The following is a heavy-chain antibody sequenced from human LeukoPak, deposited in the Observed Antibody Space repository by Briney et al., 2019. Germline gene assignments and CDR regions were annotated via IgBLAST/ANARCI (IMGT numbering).Heavy chain of an antibody. CDR1: GFTFSSYS. D-gene: IGHD2-15*01. J-gene: IGHJ3*02. Sequence: GGSLRLSCAASGFTFSSYSMNWVRQAPGKGLEGVSGISWNSGSIGYADSVKGRFTISRDNAKNSLYLQMNSLRAEDMALYYCAKDSTIGAFDIWGQGTMVTVSS. CDR3: AKDSTIGAFDI. V-gene: IGHV3-9*03. CDR2: ISWNSGSI.